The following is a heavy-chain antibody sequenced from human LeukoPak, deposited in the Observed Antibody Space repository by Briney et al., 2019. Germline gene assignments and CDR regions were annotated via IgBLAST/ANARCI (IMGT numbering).Heavy chain of an antibody. D-gene: IGHD5-18*01. V-gene: IGHV1-69*13. Sequence: SVKVSCKASGGTFSSYAISWVRQAPGQGLEWMGGIIPIFGTANYAQKLQGRVTITADESTSTAYMELSSLRSEDTAVYYCARGYSYGQPHLYYYYGMDVWGQGTTVTVSS. CDR3: ARGYSYGQPHLYYYYGMDV. CDR1: GGTFSSYA. J-gene: IGHJ6*02. CDR2: IIPIFGTA.